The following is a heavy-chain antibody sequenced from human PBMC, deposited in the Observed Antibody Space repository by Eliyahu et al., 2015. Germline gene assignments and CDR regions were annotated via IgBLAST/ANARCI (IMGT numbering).Heavy chain of an antibody. CDR1: GXSISSSGYY. D-gene: IGHD2-15*01. J-gene: IGHJ6*02. CDR3: ARDQGGDCSGGSCYSYYYYYGMDV. CDR2: IYYSGST. V-gene: IGHV4-31*03. Sequence: QVQLQESGPGLVKPSQTLSLTCTVSGXSISSSGYYWXWIRQHPGKGLEWIGYIYYSGSTYYNPSLKSRVTISVDTSKNQFSLKLSSVTAADTAVYYCARDQGGDCSGGSCYSYYYYYGMDVWGQGTTVTVSS.